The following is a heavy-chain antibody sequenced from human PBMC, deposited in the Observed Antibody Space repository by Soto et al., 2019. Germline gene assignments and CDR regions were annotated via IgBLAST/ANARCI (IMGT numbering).Heavy chain of an antibody. CDR2: INPKSGGT. CDR3: ARDLAKGGGSAGFDY. V-gene: IGHV1-2*02. D-gene: IGHD1-26*01. CDR1: GYTFTVYY. J-gene: IGHJ4*02. Sequence: ASVKVSCKASGYTFTVYYMHWVRQAPGQGLAGMGWINPKSGGTMYPQKFQGRVTMTWDTSISTAYMALTRLRSDDTAVYYCARDLAKGGGSAGFDYWGQGTLVTVSS.